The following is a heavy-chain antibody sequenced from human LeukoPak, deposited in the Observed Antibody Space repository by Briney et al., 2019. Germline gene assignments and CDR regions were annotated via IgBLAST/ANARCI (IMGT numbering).Heavy chain of an antibody. J-gene: IGHJ4*02. CDR1: GGTFSSYA. CDR3: ASAAVYGDPTNPYFDY. CDR2: IIPIFGTA. Sequence: ASVKVSCKASGGTFSSYAISWVRQAPGQGLEWMGGIIPIFGTANYAQKFQGRVTITADESTSTAYMELSSLRSDDSAVYYCASAAVYGDPTNPYFDYWGQGTLVTVSS. V-gene: IGHV1-69*01. D-gene: IGHD4-17*01.